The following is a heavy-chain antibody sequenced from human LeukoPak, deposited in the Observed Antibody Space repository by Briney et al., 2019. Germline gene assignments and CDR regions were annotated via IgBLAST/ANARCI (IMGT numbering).Heavy chain of an antibody. D-gene: IGHD1-14*01. J-gene: IGHJ4*02. Sequence: SETLSLTCTVSAGSISSSSYYWGWVRQPPGKGLEWIGSIYYSGSTYYNPSLKSRVTISVDTSKNQFSLKLSSVTAADTAVYYCAKNSDHQGQGPGYWGQGTLVTVSS. V-gene: IGHV4-39*07. CDR3: AKNSDHQGQGPGY. CDR2: IYYSGST. CDR1: AGSISSSSYY.